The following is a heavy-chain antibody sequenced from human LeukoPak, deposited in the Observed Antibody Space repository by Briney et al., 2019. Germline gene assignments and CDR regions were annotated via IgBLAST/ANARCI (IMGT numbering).Heavy chain of an antibody. V-gene: IGHV4-38-2*01. CDR3: ARRGGSRYFDY. D-gene: IGHD3-16*01. CDR1: SYSMSSGYY. J-gene: IGHJ4*02. CDR2: IYHSGST. Sequence: ASETLSLTGAFSSYSMSSGYYWGWIRQPPGKGVEWIGSIYHSGSTYYNPSLKSRVTILVDTSKNQFSLKLSSVTAADTAVYYCARRGGSRYFDYWGQGTLVTVSS.